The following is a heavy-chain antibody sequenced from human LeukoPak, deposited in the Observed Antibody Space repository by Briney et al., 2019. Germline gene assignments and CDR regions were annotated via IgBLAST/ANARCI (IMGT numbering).Heavy chain of an antibody. D-gene: IGHD5-24*01. V-gene: IGHV3-21*01. Sequence: GGSLRLSCAVSGFTFSSYSMNWVRQAPGKGLEWVSSISSSSSYIYYADSVKGRFTISRDNAKNSLYLQMNSLRAEDTAVYYCAEGGGYNQPFDYWGQGTLVTVSS. CDR1: GFTFSSYS. CDR3: AEGGGYNQPFDY. CDR2: ISSSSSYI. J-gene: IGHJ4*02.